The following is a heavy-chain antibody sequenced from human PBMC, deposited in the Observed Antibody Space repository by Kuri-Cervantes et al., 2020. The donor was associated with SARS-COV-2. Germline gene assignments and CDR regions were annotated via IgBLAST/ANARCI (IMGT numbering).Heavy chain of an antibody. Sequence: ASVKVSCKASGYTFTSYGISWVRQAPGQGLEWMGWIGPSSGGTNSAQNFQGRVTMTRDTSISTAYMELRRLRSDDTAVYYCARDEGKGGHCLGHWGQGTLVTVSS. CDR1: GYTFTSYG. J-gene: IGHJ4*02. D-gene: IGHD2-21*01. CDR2: IGPSSGGT. CDR3: ARDEGKGGHCLGH. V-gene: IGHV1-2*02.